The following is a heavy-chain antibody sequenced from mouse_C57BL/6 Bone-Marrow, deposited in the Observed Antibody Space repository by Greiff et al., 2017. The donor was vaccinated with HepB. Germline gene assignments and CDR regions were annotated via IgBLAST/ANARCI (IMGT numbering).Heavy chain of an antibody. D-gene: IGHD1-1*01. CDR2: IDPSDSYT. J-gene: IGHJ2*01. CDR1: GYTFTSYW. Sequence: QVQLQQPGAELVKPGASVKLSCKASGYTFTSYWMQWVKQRPGQGLEWIGEIDPSDSYTNYNQKFKGKATVTVDTSSSTAYMQLSSLTSEDSAVYYCARDGSITTVVATNFDYWGQGTTLTVSS. V-gene: IGHV1-50*01. CDR3: ARDGSITTVVATNFDY.